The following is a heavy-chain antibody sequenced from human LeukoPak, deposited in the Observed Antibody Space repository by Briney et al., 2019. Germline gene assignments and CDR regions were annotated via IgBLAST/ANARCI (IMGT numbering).Heavy chain of an antibody. CDR1: GGSISSGSYY. J-gene: IGHJ4*02. Sequence: PSQTLSLTCTVSGGSISSGSYYWSWIRQPAGKGLEWIGRIYTGGSTNYNPSLKSRVTISVDTSKNQFSLKLSSVTAADTAVYYCARDVGEYCSSTSCYASDYWGQGTLVTVSS. D-gene: IGHD2-2*01. V-gene: IGHV4-61*02. CDR3: ARDVGEYCSSTSCYASDY. CDR2: IYTGGST.